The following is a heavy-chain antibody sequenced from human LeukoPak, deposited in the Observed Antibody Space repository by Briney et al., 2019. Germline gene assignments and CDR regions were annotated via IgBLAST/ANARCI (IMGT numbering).Heavy chain of an antibody. J-gene: IGHJ4*02. D-gene: IGHD3-16*01. CDR2: INPNSGDT. CDR3: ARDGGSTISYYFDF. V-gene: IGHV1-2*02. CDR1: GYTFTSYD. Sequence: ASGKVSCKASGYTFTSYDINWVRQAPGQGLEWMGWINPNSGDTNYAQNFQGRVTLTRDTSISTAYMELSRLRSDDTAVYYCARDGGSTISYYFDFWGQGTLVTVSS.